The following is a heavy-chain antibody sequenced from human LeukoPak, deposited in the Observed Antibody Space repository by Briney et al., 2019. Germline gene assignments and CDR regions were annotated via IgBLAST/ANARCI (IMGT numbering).Heavy chain of an antibody. CDR2: IYHSGST. CDR3: AQTYYDILTGYYSDY. Sequence: SETLSLTCAVSGVSISSSNWWSWVRQPPGKGLEWIGEIYHSGSTNYNPSLKSRVTISVDKSKNQFSLKLSSVTAADTAVYYCAQTYYDILTGYYSDYWGQGTLVTVSS. D-gene: IGHD3-9*01. J-gene: IGHJ4*02. CDR1: GVSISSSNW. V-gene: IGHV4-4*02.